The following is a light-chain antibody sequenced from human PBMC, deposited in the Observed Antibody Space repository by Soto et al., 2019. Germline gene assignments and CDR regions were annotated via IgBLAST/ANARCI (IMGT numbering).Light chain of an antibody. CDR2: EGT. CDR1: SSDVGSYNL. V-gene: IGLV2-23*01. J-gene: IGLJ2*01. CDR3: CSFAGSSTVV. Sequence: QSALTQPASVSGSPGQSISISCTGTSSDVGSYNLVSWYQQHPGMAPKLMIYEGTKRPSGVSNRFSGSKSGNTASLTISGLQAEDEANYYCCSFAGSSTVVFGGGTKVTVL.